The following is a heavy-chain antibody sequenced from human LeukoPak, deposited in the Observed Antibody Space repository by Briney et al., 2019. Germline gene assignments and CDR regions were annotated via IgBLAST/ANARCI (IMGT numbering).Heavy chain of an antibody. CDR1: GGSISSYY. CDR3: ARQIYGSGSYLQYFDY. CDR2: IYYSGST. D-gene: IGHD3-10*01. V-gene: IGHV4-59*01. J-gene: IGHJ4*02. Sequence: SETLSLTCTVSGGSISSYYWSWIRQPPGKGLEWIGYIYYSGSTNYNPSLKSRVTISVDTSKNQLSLKLSSVTAADTAVYYCARQIYGSGSYLQYFDYWGQGTLVTVSS.